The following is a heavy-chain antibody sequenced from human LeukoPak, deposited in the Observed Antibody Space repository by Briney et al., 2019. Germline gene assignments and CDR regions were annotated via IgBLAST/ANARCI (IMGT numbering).Heavy chain of an antibody. Sequence: PSETLSLTCTVSGGSISSYYWSWIRQPAGKGLEWIGRIYTSGSTNYNPSLKSRVTMSVDTSKNQFSLKLSSVTAADTAVYYCARSQITMVRGVIITFYYWGQGTLVTVSS. V-gene: IGHV4-4*07. CDR2: IYTSGST. CDR3: ARSQITMVRGVIITFYY. D-gene: IGHD3-10*01. CDR1: GGSISSYY. J-gene: IGHJ4*02.